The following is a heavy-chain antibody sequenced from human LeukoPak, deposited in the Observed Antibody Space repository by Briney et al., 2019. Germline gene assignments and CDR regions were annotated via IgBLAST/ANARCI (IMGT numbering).Heavy chain of an antibody. CDR1: GGSVSSGSYY. D-gene: IGHD3-9*01. CDR3: ARESSLYDILTGYSHDAFDI. CDR2: IYYSGST. Sequence: SETLSLTRTVSGGSVSSGSYYWSWIRQPPGKGLEWIGYIYYSGSTNYNPSLKSRVTISVDTSKNQFSLKLSSVTAADTAVYYCARESSLYDILTGYSHDAFDIWGQGTMVTVSS. J-gene: IGHJ3*02. V-gene: IGHV4-61*01.